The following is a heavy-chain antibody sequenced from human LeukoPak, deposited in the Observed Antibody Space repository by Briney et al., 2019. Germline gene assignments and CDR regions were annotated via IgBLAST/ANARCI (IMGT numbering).Heavy chain of an antibody. CDR3: ARAPYDYVWGSYRNFDY. V-gene: IGHV1-69*05. Sequence: SVKVSCEASGGTFSSYAISWVRQAPGQGLEWMGRIIPIFGTANYAQKFQGRVTITTDESTSTAYMELSSLRSEDTAVYYCARAPYDYVWGSYRNFDYWGQGTLVTVSS. D-gene: IGHD3-16*02. CDR1: GGTFSSYA. J-gene: IGHJ4*02. CDR2: IIPIFGTA.